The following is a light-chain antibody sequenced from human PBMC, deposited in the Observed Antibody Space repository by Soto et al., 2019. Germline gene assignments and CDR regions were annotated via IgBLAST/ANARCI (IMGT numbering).Light chain of an antibody. CDR3: QKYNSAPAT. V-gene: IGKV1-27*01. Sequence: DIPMTQSPSSLSASVGDRVTTTCRASQGISNSLAWYQQKPGKVPKLLIYAASTLQSGVPSRFSGSGSGTDFTLTISSLEPEDVATYYCQKYNSAPATFGPGTKVDIK. J-gene: IGKJ3*01. CDR1: QGISNS. CDR2: AAS.